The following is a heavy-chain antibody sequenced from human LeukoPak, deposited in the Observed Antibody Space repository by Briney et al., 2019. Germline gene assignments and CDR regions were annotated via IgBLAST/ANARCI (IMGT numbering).Heavy chain of an antibody. D-gene: IGHD2-8*02. Sequence: GESLKISCEGSGYSFTTYWIGWVRQMLGKGLEWMGIIYPGDSDTRYSPSFQGQVTISADKSISTTYLQWNSLKASDTAMYYCVRHKGYITGWYVDYWGQGTLVTVSS. V-gene: IGHV5-51*01. CDR2: IYPGDSDT. CDR1: GYSFTTYW. CDR3: VRHKGYITGWYVDY. J-gene: IGHJ4*02.